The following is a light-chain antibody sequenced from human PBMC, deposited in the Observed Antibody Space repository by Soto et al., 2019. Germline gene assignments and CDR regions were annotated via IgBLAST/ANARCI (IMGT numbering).Light chain of an antibody. CDR3: SSYAGSNTLV. Sequence: HSALTQPPSASGSPGQSVTISCAGSGSDIAVYDFVSWYQQHPGTAPKLIIYEVTKRPSGVPDRFSGSKSASTASLTVSGLQAEDEADYYCSSYAGSNTLVFGGGTQLTVL. V-gene: IGLV2-8*01. CDR2: EVT. J-gene: IGLJ2*01. CDR1: GSDIAVYDF.